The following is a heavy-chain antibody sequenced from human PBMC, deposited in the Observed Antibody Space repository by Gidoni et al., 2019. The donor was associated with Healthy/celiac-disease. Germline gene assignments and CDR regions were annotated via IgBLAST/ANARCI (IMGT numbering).Heavy chain of an antibody. CDR2: IKSKTDGGTT. Sequence: EVQLVESGGGLVKPGGSLRLSCAASGFTFSNAWMSWVRQAPGKGLEWVGSIKSKTDGGTTDYAAPVKGRFTISRDDSKNTLYLQMNSLKTEDTAVYYCTTDLASDIVVVLKHNWFDPWGQGTLVTVSS. CDR3: TTDLASDIVVVLKHNWFDP. J-gene: IGHJ5*02. CDR1: GFTFSNAW. D-gene: IGHD2-15*01. V-gene: IGHV3-15*01.